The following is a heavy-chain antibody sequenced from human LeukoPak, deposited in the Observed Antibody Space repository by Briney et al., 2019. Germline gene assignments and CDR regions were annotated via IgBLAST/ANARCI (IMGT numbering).Heavy chain of an antibody. Sequence: SQTLSLTCTVSGGSISSGSYYWSWIRQPAGKGLEWIGRIYTSGSTNYNPSLKSRVTISVGTSKNQFSLKLSSVTAADTAVYYCARDEPDYYDSSGYEPNDAFDIWGQGTMVTVSS. CDR2: IYTSGST. V-gene: IGHV4-61*02. CDR3: ARDEPDYYDSSGYEPNDAFDI. J-gene: IGHJ3*02. CDR1: GGSISSGSYY. D-gene: IGHD3-22*01.